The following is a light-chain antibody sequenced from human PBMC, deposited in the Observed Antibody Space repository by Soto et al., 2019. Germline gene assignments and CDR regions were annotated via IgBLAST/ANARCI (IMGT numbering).Light chain of an antibody. CDR2: WAS. CDR1: QSVLYSSNNKNY. V-gene: IGKV4-1*01. CDR3: QQYYSTPWT. J-gene: IGKJ1*01. Sequence: EIVMTQSPDSLAVSLGERATINCKSRQSVLYSSNNKNYLAWYQQKPGQPPKXXXYWASTRESGVPDRFSGSGSGTDFTLTISSLQHEDVAVYYCQQYYSTPWTFGQGTKVDIK.